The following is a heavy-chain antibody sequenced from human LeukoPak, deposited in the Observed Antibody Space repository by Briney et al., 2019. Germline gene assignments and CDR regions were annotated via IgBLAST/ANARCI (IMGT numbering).Heavy chain of an antibody. V-gene: IGHV3-30-3*01. CDR1: GFTFSSYA. Sequence: GGSLRLSCAASGFTFSSYAMHWVRQAPGKGLEWVAVISYDGSNKYYADSVKGRFTISRDNSKNTLYLQMDSLRAEDTAVYYCARGGTLMVRGGTGGHFDYWGQGTLVTVSS. J-gene: IGHJ4*02. CDR2: ISYDGSNK. D-gene: IGHD3-10*01. CDR3: ARGGTLMVRGGTGGHFDY.